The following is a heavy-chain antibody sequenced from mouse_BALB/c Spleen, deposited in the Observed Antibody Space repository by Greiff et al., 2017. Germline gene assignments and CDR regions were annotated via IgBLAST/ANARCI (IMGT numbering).Heavy chain of an antibody. D-gene: IGHD3-3*01. Sequence: QVQLQQSGAELVRPGVSVKISCKGSGYTFTDYAMHWVKQSHAKSLEWIGVISTYYGDASYNQKFKGKATMTVDKSSSTAYMELARLTSEDSAIYYCAREGDSILYFDYWGQGTTLTVSS. CDR3: AREGDSILYFDY. V-gene: IGHV1S137*01. CDR2: ISTYYGDA. CDR1: GYTFTDYA. J-gene: IGHJ2*01.